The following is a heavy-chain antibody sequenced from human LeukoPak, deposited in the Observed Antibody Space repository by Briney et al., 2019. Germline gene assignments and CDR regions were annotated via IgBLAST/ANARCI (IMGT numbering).Heavy chain of an antibody. J-gene: IGHJ4*02. CDR3: ATEYYDYGDYLDY. CDR2: INPNSGGT. CDR1: GYTFTSYY. V-gene: IGHV1-2*02. D-gene: IGHD4-17*01. Sequence: GASVKVSCKASGYTFTSYYMHWVRQAPGQGLEWMGWINPNSGGTNYAQKFQGRVTMTRDTSISTAYMELSRLRSDDTAVYYCATEYYDYGDYLDYWGQGTLVTVSS.